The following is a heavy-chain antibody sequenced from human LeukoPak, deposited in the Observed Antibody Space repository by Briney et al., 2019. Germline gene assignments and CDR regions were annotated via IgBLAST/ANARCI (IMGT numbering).Heavy chain of an antibody. Sequence: SETLSLTCTVSGYSISSGYYWGWIRQPPGKGLEWIGSIYHSGSTYYNPSLKSRVTISVDTSKNQFSLKLSSVTAADAAVYYCARVGYYGSGSYAYYYYYYMDVWGKGTTVTVSS. CDR1: GYSISSGYY. J-gene: IGHJ6*03. CDR3: ARVGYYGSGSYAYYYYYYMDV. CDR2: IYHSGST. V-gene: IGHV4-38-2*02. D-gene: IGHD3-10*01.